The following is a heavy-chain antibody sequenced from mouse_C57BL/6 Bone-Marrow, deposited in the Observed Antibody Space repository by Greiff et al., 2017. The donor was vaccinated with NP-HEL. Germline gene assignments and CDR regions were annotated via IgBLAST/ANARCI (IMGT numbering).Heavy chain of an antibody. Sequence: VQLQQSGPVLVKPGASVKMSCKASGYTFTDYYMNWVKQSHGKSLEWIGVINPYNGGTSYNQKFKGKATLTVDKSSSTAYMELNSLTSEDSADYYCARLSYYGSSHSLFDYWGQGTTLTVSS. V-gene: IGHV1-19*01. CDR3: ARLSYYGSSHSLFDY. J-gene: IGHJ2*01. CDR2: INPYNGGT. D-gene: IGHD1-1*01. CDR1: GYTFTDYY.